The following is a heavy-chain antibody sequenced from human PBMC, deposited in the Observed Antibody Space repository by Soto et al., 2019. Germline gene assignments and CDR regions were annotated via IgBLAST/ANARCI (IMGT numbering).Heavy chain of an antibody. V-gene: IGHV4-34*01. CDR1: GGSFSGYY. Sequence: PSETLSLTCAVYGGSFSGYYWSWIRQPPGKGLEWIGEINHSGSTNYNPSLKSRVTISLDTSKNQFSLKLSSVTAADTAVYYCARGKVWNAGAWGQGTLVTVSS. CDR2: INHSGST. CDR3: ARGKVWNAGA. D-gene: IGHD1-1*01. J-gene: IGHJ4*02.